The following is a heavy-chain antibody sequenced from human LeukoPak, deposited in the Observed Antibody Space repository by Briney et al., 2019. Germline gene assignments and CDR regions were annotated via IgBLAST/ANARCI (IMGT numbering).Heavy chain of an antibody. Sequence: SETLSLTCTVSGGSISSSRYYWGWIRQPPGKGLEWVASIYHSGSSYYNPSLKSRITISVDTSKNQFSLKLSSVTAADTAVFYCARHTYYCESGSYYNEGFDPWGQGTLVTVSS. CDR1: GGSISSSRYY. J-gene: IGHJ5*02. V-gene: IGHV4-39*01. D-gene: IGHD3-10*01. CDR3: ARHTYYCESGSYYNEGFDP. CDR2: IYHSGSS.